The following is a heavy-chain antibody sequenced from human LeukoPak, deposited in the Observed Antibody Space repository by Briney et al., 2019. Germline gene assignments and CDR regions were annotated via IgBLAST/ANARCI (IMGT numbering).Heavy chain of an antibody. J-gene: IGHJ3*02. CDR1: GGSISSSSYY. CDR2: IYYSGST. V-gene: IGHV4-39*07. Sequence: SETLSLTCTVSGGSISSSSYYWGWIRQPPGKGLEWIGSIYYSGSTYYNPSLKSRVTISVDTSKNQFSLKLSSVTAADTAVYYCARALLNSYGPLAFDIWGQGTMVTVSS. CDR3: ARALLNSYGPLAFDI. D-gene: IGHD5-18*01.